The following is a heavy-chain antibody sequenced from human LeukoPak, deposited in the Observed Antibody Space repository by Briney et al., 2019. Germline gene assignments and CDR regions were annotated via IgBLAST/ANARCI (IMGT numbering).Heavy chain of an antibody. CDR1: GFTFSTFS. CDR3: ARDPIVYGQPGF. J-gene: IGHJ4*02. Sequence: PGGSLRLSCAASGFTFSTFSMTWVRQAPGKGLEWVSSISGSSSDIYYVDSVKGRFTISRDNAKNSLYLQMNSLRAEDTAVYYCARDPIVYGQPGFWGQGTLVTVSS. D-gene: IGHD3-16*02. V-gene: IGHV3-21*01. CDR2: ISGSSSDI.